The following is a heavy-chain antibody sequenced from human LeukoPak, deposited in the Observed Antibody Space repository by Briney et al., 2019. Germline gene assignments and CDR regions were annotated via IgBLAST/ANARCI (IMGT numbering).Heavy chain of an antibody. CDR1: GNSISSYY. Sequence: PSETLSLTCTVSGNSISSYYWSWIRQPAGRGLEWVGRVSTSGTTNYNPSLKSRVTMSVDTSKNQFSLKLDSVTAADTAVYFCARHYGGSGLYLDYWGQGNLVTVSS. D-gene: IGHD4-23*01. CDR2: VSTSGTT. CDR3: ARHYGGSGLYLDY. V-gene: IGHV4-4*07. J-gene: IGHJ4*02.